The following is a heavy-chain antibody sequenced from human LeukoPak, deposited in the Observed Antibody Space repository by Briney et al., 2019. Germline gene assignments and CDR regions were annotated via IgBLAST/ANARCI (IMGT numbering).Heavy chain of an antibody. CDR3: VKDYRVGSSPAFGDF. CDR2: LIENGATT. J-gene: IGHJ4*02. V-gene: IGHV3-23*01. Sequence: GGSLRLSCAASGFTFRSHAVSWVRQAPGKGLEWVSGLIENGATTYYADSVKGRFSISRDNSMNTVYLQMNNLRAEDTAVYYCVKDYRVGSSPAFGDFWGQGTLVIVSS. CDR1: GFTFRSHA. D-gene: IGHD1-26*01.